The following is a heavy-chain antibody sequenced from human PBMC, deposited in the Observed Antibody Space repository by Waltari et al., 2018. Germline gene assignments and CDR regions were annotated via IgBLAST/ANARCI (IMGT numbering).Heavy chain of an antibody. V-gene: IGHV5-51*03. D-gene: IGHD4-17*01. J-gene: IGHJ4*01. CDR3: ARYVRGLYGDYEN. CDR2: IYPDDSTT. CDR1: GYPFPNYW. Sequence: EVQLVQSGAEVKKPGESLKISCKGSGYPFPNYWIAWVRQMPGKGLEWMGIIYPDDSTTTYSPSFQGQITIAVDKSMNTAYLQWSSLKAADTAIYYCARYVRGLYGDYENWGQGTLVTVSS.